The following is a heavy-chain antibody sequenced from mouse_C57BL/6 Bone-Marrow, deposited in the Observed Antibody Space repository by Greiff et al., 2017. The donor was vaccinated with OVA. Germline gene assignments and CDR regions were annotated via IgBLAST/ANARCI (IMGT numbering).Heavy chain of an antibody. V-gene: IGHV1-26*01. CDR3: AREGGLGQYYFDY. Sequence: EVQLQQSGPELVKPGASVKISCKASGYTFTDYYMNWVKQSHGKSLEWIGDINPNNGGTSYNQKFKGKATLTVDKSSSTAYMELRSLTSEDSAVYYCAREGGLGQYYFDYWGQGTTLTVSS. J-gene: IGHJ2*01. CDR2: INPNNGGT. CDR1: GYTFTDYY. D-gene: IGHD4-1*01.